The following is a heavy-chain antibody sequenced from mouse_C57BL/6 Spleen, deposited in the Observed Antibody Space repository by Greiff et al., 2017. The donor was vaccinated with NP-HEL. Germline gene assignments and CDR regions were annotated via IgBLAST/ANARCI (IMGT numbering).Heavy chain of an antibody. CDR1: GYTFTSYW. D-gene: IGHD2-3*01. V-gene: IGHV1-64*01. CDR2: IHPTSGST. J-gene: IGHJ3*01. CDR3: ARGNDGYYQFAY. Sequence: QVQLQQPGAELVKPGASVKLSCKASGYTFTSYWMHWVKQRPGQGLEWIGMIHPTSGSTNYNEKFKSKATLTVDNSSSTAYMQLSSLTSEDSAVYYCARGNDGYYQFAYWGQGTLVTVSA.